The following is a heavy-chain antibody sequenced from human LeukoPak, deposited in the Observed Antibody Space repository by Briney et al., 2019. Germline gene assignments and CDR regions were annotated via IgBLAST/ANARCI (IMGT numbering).Heavy chain of an antibody. CDR1: GGSFSGYY. CDR3: ARGRCSGTSCRLGLYYMDV. V-gene: IGHV4-34*01. CDR2: INHSGST. Sequence: SETLSLTCAVYGGSFSGYYWSWIRQPPGKGLEWIGEINHSGSTNYNPSLKSRVTISVDTSKNQFSLKLSSVTAADTAVYYCARGRCSGTSCRLGLYYMDVWGKGTTVTVSS. D-gene: IGHD2-2*01. J-gene: IGHJ6*03.